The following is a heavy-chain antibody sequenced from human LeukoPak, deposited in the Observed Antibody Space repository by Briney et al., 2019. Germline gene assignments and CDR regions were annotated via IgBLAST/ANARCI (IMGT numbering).Heavy chain of an antibody. CDR2: INPRDGGT. J-gene: IGHJ4*02. CDR3: AREGNGLLSKDLDY. V-gene: IGHV1-2*02. D-gene: IGHD2-15*01. CDR1: GYTFNDYY. Sequence: GASVKVSYKGSGYTFNDYYLHWVRQAPGQGLEWVGYINPRDGGTSSPPNFRGRVTMTTDASSSTVYMELSRLTSDDTAIYYCAREGNGLLSKDLDYWGQGTLVTVSS.